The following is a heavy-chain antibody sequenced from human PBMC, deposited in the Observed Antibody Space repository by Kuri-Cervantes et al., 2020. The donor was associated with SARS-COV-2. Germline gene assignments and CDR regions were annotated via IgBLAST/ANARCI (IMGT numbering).Heavy chain of an antibody. CDR2: INHSGST. Sequence: GSLRLSCAASGFTFSSYAMSWVRQAPGKGLEWIGEINHSGSTNYNPSLKSRVTISVDTSKNQFSLKLSSVTAADTAVYYCAREGRNYCSSTNCYRVGRLRLDYWGQGSLVTVSS. V-gene: IGHV4-34*01. CDR3: AREGRNYCSSTNCYRVGRLRLDY. J-gene: IGHJ4*02. CDR1: GFTFSSYA. D-gene: IGHD2-2*02.